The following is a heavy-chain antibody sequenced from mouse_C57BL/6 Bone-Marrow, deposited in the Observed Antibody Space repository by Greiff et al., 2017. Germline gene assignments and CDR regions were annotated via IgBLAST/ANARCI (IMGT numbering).Heavy chain of an antibody. CDR1: GYTFTSYW. CDR3: ARSRYYYGGSYWYFDV. Sequence: VQLQQSGAELVKPGASVKLSCKASGYTFTSYWMHWVKQRPGQGLEWIGMIHPNSGSTNYNEKFKSKATLTVDKSSSTAYMQLSSLTSEDSAVYYCARSRYYYGGSYWYFDVWGTGTTVTVSS. CDR2: IHPNSGST. D-gene: IGHD1-1*01. J-gene: IGHJ1*03. V-gene: IGHV1-64*01.